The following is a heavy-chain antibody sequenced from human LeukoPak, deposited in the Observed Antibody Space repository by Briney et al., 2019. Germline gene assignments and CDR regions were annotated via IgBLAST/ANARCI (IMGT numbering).Heavy chain of an antibody. Sequence: GGSLRLSCAASGLTFRSYGMHWGRQAPGKGRERGAVISYDGSKKYYGDSVKGRFTISRDNSKNTVYLQMNSLRAEDTAVYYCAKDDYSSGWYTVGDYWGQGTLVTVSS. CDR2: ISYDGSKK. D-gene: IGHD6-19*01. CDR1: GLTFRSYG. CDR3: AKDDYSSGWYTVGDY. V-gene: IGHV3-30*18. J-gene: IGHJ4*02.